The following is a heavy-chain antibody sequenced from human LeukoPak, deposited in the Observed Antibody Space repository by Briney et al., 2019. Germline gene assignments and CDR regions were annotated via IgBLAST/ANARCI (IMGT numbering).Heavy chain of an antibody. D-gene: IGHD6-13*01. V-gene: IGHV3-48*02. CDR2: ISSSSSTI. CDR3: ARDYTSSSYYYYFDY. J-gene: IGHJ4*02. Sequence: PGGSLRLSCAASGFTFSSYTMNWVRQAPGKGLEWVSYISSSSSTIYYADSVKGRFTISRDNAKNSLYLQMKSLRDEDTAVYYCARDYTSSSYYYYFDYWGQGTLVTVSS. CDR1: GFTFSSYT.